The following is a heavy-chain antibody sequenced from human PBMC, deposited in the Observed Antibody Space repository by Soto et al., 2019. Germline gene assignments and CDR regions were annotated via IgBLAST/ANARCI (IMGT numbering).Heavy chain of an antibody. Sequence: GGYLRHSWAASGLPFSSYSMNWVRQAPGKGLEGVSSISSSSSYIYYANSVKGRFTISRDNAKNSLYLQMNSLRAEDTAVYYCAIYHDTCYSRDDRFDPWAQGTSVPVS. D-gene: IGHD2-15*01. CDR1: GLPFSSYS. CDR3: AIYHDTCYSRDDRFDP. CDR2: ISSSSSYI. J-gene: IGHJ5*02. V-gene: IGHV3-21*01.